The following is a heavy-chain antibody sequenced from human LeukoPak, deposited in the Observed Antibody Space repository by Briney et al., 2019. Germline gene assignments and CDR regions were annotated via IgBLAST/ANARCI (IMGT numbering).Heavy chain of an antibody. V-gene: IGHV3-30*18. CDR1: GFTFSSYG. J-gene: IGHJ4*02. D-gene: IGHD5-12*01. CDR3: AKETRGYSGYDPFDY. CDR2: ISYDGSNK. Sequence: GGSLRLSCAASGFTFSSYGMHWVRQAPGKGLEWVAVISYDGSNKYYADSVKGRFTISRDNSKNTLYLQMNSLRAEDTAVYYCAKETRGYSGYDPFDYWGQGTRVTVSS.